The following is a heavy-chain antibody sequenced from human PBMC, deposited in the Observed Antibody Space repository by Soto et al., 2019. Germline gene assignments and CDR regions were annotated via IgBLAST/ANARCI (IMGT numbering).Heavy chain of an antibody. CDR3: ARSPLRQRRGWFDP. J-gene: IGHJ5*02. CDR1: GFTFSSYA. V-gene: IGHV3-30-3*01. Sequence: QVQLVESGGGVVQPGRSLRLSCAASGFTFSSYAMHWVRQAPGKGLEWVAVISYDGSNKYYADSVKGRFTISRDNSKNTLYLQMNRLRAEDTAVYYCARSPLRQRRGWFDPWGQGTLVTVSS. D-gene: IGHD6-25*01. CDR2: ISYDGSNK.